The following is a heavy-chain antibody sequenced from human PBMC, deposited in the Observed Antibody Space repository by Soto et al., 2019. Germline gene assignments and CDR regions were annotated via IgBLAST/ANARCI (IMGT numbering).Heavy chain of an antibody. J-gene: IGHJ6*02. V-gene: IGHV3-11*06. CDR1: GFTFSDYY. CDR3: AREASSWWSAIDHKAGYYGMDV. CDR2: ISSSSSYT. Sequence: PGGSLRLSCAASGFTFSDYYMSWIRQAPGKGLEWVSYISSSSSYTNYADSVKGRFTISRDNAKNSLYLQMNSLRAEDTAVYYCAREASSWWSAIDHKAGYYGMDVWGQGTTVTVSS. D-gene: IGHD6-13*01.